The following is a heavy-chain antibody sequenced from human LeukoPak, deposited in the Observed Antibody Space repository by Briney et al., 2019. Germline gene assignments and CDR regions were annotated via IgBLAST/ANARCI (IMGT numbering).Heavy chain of an antibody. CDR2: INRSGST. V-gene: IGHV4-34*01. J-gene: IGHJ4*02. Sequence: PSETLSLTCAVYGGSFSGYFWSWIRQPPGKGLEWIGEINRSGSTNHNPSLKSRVTISVDTAKNQFSLKLSSVTAADTAVYYCARRSKDSSGYYHFDYWGQGTLVTVSS. CDR3: ARRSKDSSGYYHFDY. CDR1: GGSFSGYF. D-gene: IGHD3-22*01.